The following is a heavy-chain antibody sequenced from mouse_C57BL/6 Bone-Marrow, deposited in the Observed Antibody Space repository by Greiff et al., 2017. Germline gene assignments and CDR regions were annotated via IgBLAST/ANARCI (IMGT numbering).Heavy chain of an antibody. CDR2: IHPSDSDT. V-gene: IGHV1-74*04. CDR3: AIEGIRLYYSNFSYAMDY. Sequence: VQLQESGAELVKPGASVKVSCKASGYTFTSYWMHWVKQRPGQGLEWIGRIHPSDSDTNYNQKFKGKATLTVDKSSSTAYMQLSSLTSEDSAVYYCAIEGIRLYYSNFSYAMDYWGQGTSVTVSS. D-gene: IGHD2-5*01. J-gene: IGHJ4*01. CDR1: GYTFTSYW.